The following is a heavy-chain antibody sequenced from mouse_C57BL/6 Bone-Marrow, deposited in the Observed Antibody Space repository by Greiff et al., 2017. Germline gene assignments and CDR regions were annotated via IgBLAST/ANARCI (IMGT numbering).Heavy chain of an antibody. CDR1: GYTFTSYG. Sequence: VQLQQSGAELARPGASVKLSCKASGYTFTSYGISWVQQRTGQGLEWIGEIYPRSGNTYYNEKFKGKATLTADKSSSTAYMELRSLTSEDSAVYFCARSFITTVVAPYYAMDYWGQGTSVTVSS. V-gene: IGHV1-81*01. D-gene: IGHD1-1*01. CDR3: ARSFITTVVAPYYAMDY. CDR2: IYPRSGNT. J-gene: IGHJ4*01.